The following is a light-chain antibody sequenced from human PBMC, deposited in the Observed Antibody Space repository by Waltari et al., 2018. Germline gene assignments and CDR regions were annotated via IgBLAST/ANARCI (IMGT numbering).Light chain of an antibody. CDR2: GAS. Sequence: EIVLTQSPGTLSFSPGARATLPCRASQSVSSSYLAWYQQKPGQAPRLLIYGASSRATGIPDRFSGSGSGTDFTLTISRLEPEDFAVYYCQQYGSSRTFGQGTKVEIK. V-gene: IGKV3-20*01. CDR3: QQYGSSRT. J-gene: IGKJ1*01. CDR1: QSVSSSY.